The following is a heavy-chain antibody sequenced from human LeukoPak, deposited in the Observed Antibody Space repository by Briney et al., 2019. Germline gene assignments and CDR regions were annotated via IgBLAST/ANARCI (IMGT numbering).Heavy chain of an antibody. J-gene: IGHJ4*02. Sequence: GASVKVSFKASGYTFTGYYMHWVRQAPGQGLEWMGVINPRGGSTNYAQRFQGRVTMTTDTSTSTVYMELSSLTSEDTAVYYCARGAAAAGLDYWGQGTLVTVSS. CDR3: ARGAAAAGLDY. CDR2: INPRGGST. CDR1: GYTFTGYY. D-gene: IGHD6-13*01. V-gene: IGHV1-46*01.